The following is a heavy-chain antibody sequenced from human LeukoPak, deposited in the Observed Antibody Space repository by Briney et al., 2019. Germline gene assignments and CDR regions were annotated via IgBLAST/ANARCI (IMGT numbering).Heavy chain of an antibody. CDR2: INSDGSSR. J-gene: IGHJ4*02. CDR3: AREVCIGGSCSVFDY. V-gene: IGHV3-74*01. Sequence: GGSLRLSCAASGSTLSSYWMHWVRQAPGKGLVWVSRINSDGSSRTYADSVKGRFTISRDNAKNTLSLQMNSLRTEDTAVYYCAREVCIGGSCSVFDYWGQGTLVTVSS. D-gene: IGHD2-15*01. CDR1: GSTLSSYW.